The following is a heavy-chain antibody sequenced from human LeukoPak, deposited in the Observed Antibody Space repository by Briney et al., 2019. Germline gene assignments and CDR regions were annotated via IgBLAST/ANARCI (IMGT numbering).Heavy chain of an antibody. CDR3: AKAGVLPDY. Sequence: GGSLRLPCAASGFTFSKYGMHWVRQAPGQGLEWVAFIRFDGSNKYYADSVKGRFTISRDNSKNTLYLQMNSLKAEDTAVYYCAKAGVLPDYWGQGTLVTVSS. V-gene: IGHV3-30*02. CDR1: GFTFSKYG. J-gene: IGHJ4*02. CDR2: IRFDGSNK. D-gene: IGHD2-15*01.